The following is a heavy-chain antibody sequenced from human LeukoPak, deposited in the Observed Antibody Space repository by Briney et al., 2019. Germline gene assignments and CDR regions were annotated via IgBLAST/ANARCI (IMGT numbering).Heavy chain of an antibody. Sequence: PSETLSLTCTVSGGSISSYYWSWIRQPPGKGLEWIGYIYYSGSTNYNPSLKSRVTISVDTSKNQFSLKLSSVTAADTAVYYCAKDRYGDYEAPFHYYVDAWGRGTTVTVSS. CDR1: GGSISSYY. J-gene: IGHJ6*03. CDR3: AKDRYGDYEAPFHYYVDA. CDR2: IYYSGST. D-gene: IGHD5-12*01. V-gene: IGHV4-59*01.